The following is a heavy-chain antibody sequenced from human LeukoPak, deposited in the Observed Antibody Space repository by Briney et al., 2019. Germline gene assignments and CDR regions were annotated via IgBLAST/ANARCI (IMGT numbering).Heavy chain of an antibody. V-gene: IGHV4-59*01. CDR1: GGSISSYY. D-gene: IGHD5-12*01. CDR3: ARAGVYSGYDIRTFLYYYYGMDV. Sequence: SETLSLTCTVSGGSISSYYWSWIRQPPGKGLEWIGYIYYSGSTNYNPSLKSRVTISVDTSKNQFSLKLSPVTAADTAVYYCARAGVYSGYDIRTFLYYYYGMDVWGQGTTVTVSS. J-gene: IGHJ6*02. CDR2: IYYSGST.